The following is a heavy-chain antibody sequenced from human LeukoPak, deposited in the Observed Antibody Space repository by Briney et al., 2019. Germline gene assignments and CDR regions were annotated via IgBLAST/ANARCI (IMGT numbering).Heavy chain of an antibody. J-gene: IGHJ4*02. Sequence: PSETLSLTCAVYGGSFNGYYWSWIRQPPGKGLEWIGEINHSGSTNYNPSLKSRVTISVDTSKNQFSLKLSSVTAADTAVYYCARGLAYDILTGFLSYYFDYWGQGALVTVSS. CDR1: GGSFNGYY. CDR2: INHSGST. D-gene: IGHD3-9*01. V-gene: IGHV4-34*01. CDR3: ARGLAYDILTGFLSYYFDY.